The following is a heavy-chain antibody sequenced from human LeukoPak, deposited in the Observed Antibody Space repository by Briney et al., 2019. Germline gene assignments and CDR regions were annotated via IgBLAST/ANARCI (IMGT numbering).Heavy chain of an antibody. Sequence: PGGSLRLSCAASGFTFSSYEMNWVRRAPGKGLEWVSYISSSGSTIYYADSVKGRFTISRDNSKNTLYLQMNSLRADDTAVYYCARDSRWIQFDYWGQGTLVTVSS. CDR3: ARDSRWIQFDY. J-gene: IGHJ4*02. V-gene: IGHV3-48*03. CDR1: GFTFSSYE. D-gene: IGHD5-18*01. CDR2: ISSSGSTI.